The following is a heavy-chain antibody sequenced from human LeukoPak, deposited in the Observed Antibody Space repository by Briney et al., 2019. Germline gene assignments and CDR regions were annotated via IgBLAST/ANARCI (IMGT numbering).Heavy chain of an antibody. CDR1: GGSFSGYY. J-gene: IGHJ4*02. V-gene: IGHV4-34*01. Sequence: PSETLSLTCAVYGGSFSGYYWSWIRQPPGKGLEWIGEINHSGSTNYNPSLKSRVTISVDTSKNQFSLKLSSVTAADTAVYYCARRRVYDSSGYYFESIRVFDYWGQGTLVTVSS. D-gene: IGHD3-22*01. CDR3: ARRRVYDSSGYYFESIRVFDY. CDR2: INHSGST.